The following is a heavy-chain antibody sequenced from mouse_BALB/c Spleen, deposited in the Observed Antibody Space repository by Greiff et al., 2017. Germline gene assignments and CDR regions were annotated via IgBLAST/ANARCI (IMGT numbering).Heavy chain of an antibody. V-gene: IGHV5-17*02. J-gene: IGHJ2*01. Sequence: EVMLVESGGGLVQPGGSRKLSCAASGFTFSSFGMHWVRQAPEKGLEWVAYISSGSSTIYYADTVKGRFTISRDNPKNTLFLQMTSLRSEDTAMYYCAREDGNYYFDDWGQGTTLTVSS. CDR3: AREDGNYYFDD. D-gene: IGHD2-1*01. CDR2: ISSGSSTI. CDR1: GFTFSSFG.